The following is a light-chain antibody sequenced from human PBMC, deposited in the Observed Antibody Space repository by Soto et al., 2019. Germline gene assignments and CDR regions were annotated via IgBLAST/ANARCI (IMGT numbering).Light chain of an antibody. CDR3: QQYNKWPRT. CDR2: GAS. Sequence: EIVMTQSPATLSVSPGEIATLSFSANQNIISNLAWYQQKPGQAPRLLIYGASTRATGVPARFSGSGSGTEFTLTISSLQSEDFAVYYCQQYNKWPRTFGQGTKVDIK. J-gene: IGKJ1*01. V-gene: IGKV3-15*01. CDR1: QNIISN.